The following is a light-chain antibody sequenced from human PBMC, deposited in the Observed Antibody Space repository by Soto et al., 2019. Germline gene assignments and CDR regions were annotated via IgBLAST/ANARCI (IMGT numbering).Light chain of an antibody. CDR2: DAS. J-gene: IGKJ5*01. CDR1: QSVSSY. V-gene: IGKV3-20*01. Sequence: EIVLTQSPATLSLSPGERATLSCRASQSVSSYLAWYQQKPGQAPRLLIYDASKRATGIPARFSGSGSGTQFTLTISRLEPEDFAVYYCQQYGSSPRTFGQGTRLEIK. CDR3: QQYGSSPRT.